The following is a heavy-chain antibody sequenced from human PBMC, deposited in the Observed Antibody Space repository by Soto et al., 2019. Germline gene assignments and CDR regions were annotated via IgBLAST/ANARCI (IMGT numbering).Heavy chain of an antibody. CDR1: GGTFSSYA. D-gene: IGHD6-13*01. CDR3: AREAGGAAAGTVTYYYYGMDV. J-gene: IGHJ6*02. Sequence: QVQLVQSGAEVKKPGSSVKVSCKASGGTFSSYAISWVRQAPGQGLEWMGGIIPIFGTANYAQKLQGRVTITADESTSTAYMELSSLRSEDTAVYYCAREAGGAAAGTVTYYYYGMDVWGQGTTVTVSS. V-gene: IGHV1-69*01. CDR2: IIPIFGTA.